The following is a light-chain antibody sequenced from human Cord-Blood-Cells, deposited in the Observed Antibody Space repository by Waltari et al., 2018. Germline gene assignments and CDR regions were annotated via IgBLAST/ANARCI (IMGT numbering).Light chain of an antibody. V-gene: IGKV1-39*01. CDR3: QQSNSTPRT. Sequence: DIQMTQSPSSLSASVGDRVTLTCLASQSITSYLNWYQQKPGKAPKLLIYAASSLQSGVPSRFSGSGSGTDFTLTISSLQPEDFAAYYCQQSNSTPRTFGQGTKVEIK. CDR2: AAS. CDR1: QSITSY. J-gene: IGKJ1*01.